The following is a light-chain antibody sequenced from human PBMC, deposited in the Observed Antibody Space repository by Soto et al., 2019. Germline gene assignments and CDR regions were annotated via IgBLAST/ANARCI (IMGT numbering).Light chain of an antibody. CDR3: MQARQTPPRT. CDR1: QSLLHSNGYNY. CDR2: LGS. J-gene: IGKJ1*01. Sequence: DIVMTQSPLSLPVTPGEPASISCRSSQSLLHSNGYNYLDWYLQKPGQSPQLLIYLGSNRSSGVADRFSRSGSGTDSTLKISRVEDEDVGVYYYMQARQTPPRTLGQGTKVYIK. V-gene: IGKV2-28*01.